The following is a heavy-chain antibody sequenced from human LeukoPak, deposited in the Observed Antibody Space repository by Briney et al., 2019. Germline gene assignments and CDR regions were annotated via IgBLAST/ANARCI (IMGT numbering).Heavy chain of an antibody. V-gene: IGHV3-53*01. CDR1: GFTFSSYA. CDR3: ARDSIYGMDV. CDR2: IYSGGST. J-gene: IGHJ6*02. D-gene: IGHD2-2*01. Sequence: GGSLRLSCAASGFTFSSYAMSWVRQAPGKGLEWVSVIYSGGSTYYADSVKGRFTISRDNSKNTLYLQMNSLRAEDTAVYYCARDSIYGMDVWGQGTTVTVSS.